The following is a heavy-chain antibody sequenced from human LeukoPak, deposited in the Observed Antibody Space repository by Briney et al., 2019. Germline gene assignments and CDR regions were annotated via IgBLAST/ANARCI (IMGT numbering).Heavy chain of an antibody. Sequence: GGSLRLSCAASGFTFSSYAMHWVRQAPGKGLEWVAVISYDGSNKYYADSVKGRFTISRDNSKNTLYLQMNSLRAEDTAVYYCARDFGYYDILTGYYRHWGQGTLVTVSS. CDR1: GFTFSSYA. V-gene: IGHV3-30-3*01. D-gene: IGHD3-9*01. CDR2: ISYDGSNK. CDR3: ARDFGYYDILTGYYRH. J-gene: IGHJ4*02.